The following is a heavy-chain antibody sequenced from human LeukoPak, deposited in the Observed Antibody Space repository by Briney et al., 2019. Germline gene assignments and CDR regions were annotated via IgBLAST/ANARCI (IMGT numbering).Heavy chain of an antibody. D-gene: IGHD3-10*01. CDR3: ARGNYGSGSYYVVDFDY. V-gene: IGHV4-59*01. J-gene: IGHJ4*02. CDR1: GDSISSYY. Sequence: SETLSLTCTVSGDSISSYYWNWIRQPPGKGLEWIGYIYYNGSTNYNPSLKSRVTISVDTSKNQFSLKLSSVTAADTAVYYCARGNYGSGSYYVVDFDYWGQGTLVTVSS. CDR2: IYYNGST.